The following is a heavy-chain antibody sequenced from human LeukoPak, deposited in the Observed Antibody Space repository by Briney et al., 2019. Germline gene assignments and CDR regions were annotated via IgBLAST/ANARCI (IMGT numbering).Heavy chain of an antibody. CDR2: IYHSGST. CDR3: ARGRIAADYYYYGMDV. V-gene: IGHV4-4*02. Sequence: SETLSLTRAVSGGSISSSNWWSWVRQPPGKGLEWIGEIYHSGSTNYNPSLKSRVTISVDKSKNQFSLKLSSVTAADTAVYYCARGRIAADYYYYGMDVWGQGTTVTVSS. D-gene: IGHD6-6*01. J-gene: IGHJ6*02. CDR1: GGSISSSNW.